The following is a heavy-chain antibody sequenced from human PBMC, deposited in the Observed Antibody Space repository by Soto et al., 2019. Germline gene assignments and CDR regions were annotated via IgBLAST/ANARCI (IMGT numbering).Heavy chain of an antibody. D-gene: IGHD3-10*01. CDR2: IIPIFGTA. CDR3: ARDPYYGSGSYGGFDY. V-gene: IGHV1-69*12. Sequence: QVQLVQSGAEVKKPGSSVKVSCKASGGTFSSYAISWVRQAPGQGLEWMGGIIPIFGTANYAQKFQGRVTITADESTSTDYMELGSLRSEDTAVYYCARDPYYGSGSYGGFDYWGQGTLVTVSS. CDR1: GGTFSSYA. J-gene: IGHJ4*02.